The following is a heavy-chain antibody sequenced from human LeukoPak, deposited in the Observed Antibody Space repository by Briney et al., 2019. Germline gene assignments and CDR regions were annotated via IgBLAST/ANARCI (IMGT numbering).Heavy chain of an antibody. CDR3: AKDTEKITMIVVVMAY. D-gene: IGHD3-22*01. Sequence: PRGCLRLSCAASGFTLSSYAMSWVRQAPGKRLEWVSAISGRGGSTYYADSVKGRFTITRDNSKNTLYIQMNSLRAEDTAVYYCAKDTEKITMIVVVMAYWGQGTLVTVSS. V-gene: IGHV3-23*01. CDR1: GFTLSSYA. J-gene: IGHJ4*02. CDR2: ISGRGGST.